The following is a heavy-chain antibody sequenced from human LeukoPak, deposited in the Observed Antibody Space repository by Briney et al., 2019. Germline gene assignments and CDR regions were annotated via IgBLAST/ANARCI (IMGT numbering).Heavy chain of an antibody. D-gene: IGHD3-22*01. CDR1: GYTFTSYA. Sequence: ASVKVSCKASGYTFTSYAMHCVRQAPGQRLEWMGWINAGNGNTKYSQKFQGRVTITRDTSASTAYMELSSLRSEDTAVYYCARAYYYDSSGYSGLDYWGQGTLVTVSS. CDR3: ARAYYYDSSGYSGLDY. CDR2: INAGNGNT. J-gene: IGHJ4*02. V-gene: IGHV1-3*01.